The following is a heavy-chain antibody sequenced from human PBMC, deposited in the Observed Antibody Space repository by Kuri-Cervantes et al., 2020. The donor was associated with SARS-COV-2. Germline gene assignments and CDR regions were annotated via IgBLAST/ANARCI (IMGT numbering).Heavy chain of an antibody. CDR2: ISSSSSYI. CDR3: ARGGYSSSWYSDY. J-gene: IGHJ4*02. D-gene: IGHD6-13*01. V-gene: IGHV3-21*01. Sequence: GESLKISCAASGFTFSSYAMSWVRQAPGKGLEWVSSISSSSSYIYYADSVKGRFTISRGNAKNSLYLQMNSLRAEDTAVYYCARGGYSSSWYSDYWGQGTLVTVSS. CDR1: GFTFSSYA.